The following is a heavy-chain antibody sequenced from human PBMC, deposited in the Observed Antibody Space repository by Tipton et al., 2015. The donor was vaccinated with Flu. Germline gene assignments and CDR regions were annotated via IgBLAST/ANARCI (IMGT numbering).Heavy chain of an antibody. D-gene: IGHD3-22*01. Sequence: SLRLSCAASGFTFSSYAMHWVRQAPGKGLEWVAVISYDGSNKYYADSVKGRFTISRDNSKNTLYLQMNSLRAEDTAVYYCARGTYYYDSSGLEGAFDIWGQGTMVTVSS. CDR2: ISYDGSNK. CDR3: ARGTYYYDSSGLEGAFDI. CDR1: GFTFSSYA. V-gene: IGHV3-30*01. J-gene: IGHJ3*02.